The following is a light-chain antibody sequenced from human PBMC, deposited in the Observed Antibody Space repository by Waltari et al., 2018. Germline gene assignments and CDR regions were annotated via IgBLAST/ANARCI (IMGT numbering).Light chain of an antibody. V-gene: IGLV2-11*01. CDR2: DVS. J-gene: IGLJ1*01. CDR1: IVDIGASNY. Sequence: QSALTQPRSVSGSPGQAVTISCTGTIVDIGASNYISWYQHHPGKAPKLVIFDVSKRPPGVPSRFSGSKSVNTASLTFSGLQTYDEAAYYGCSYVGSGYVVGIGTKVTVL. CDR3: CSYVGSGYV.